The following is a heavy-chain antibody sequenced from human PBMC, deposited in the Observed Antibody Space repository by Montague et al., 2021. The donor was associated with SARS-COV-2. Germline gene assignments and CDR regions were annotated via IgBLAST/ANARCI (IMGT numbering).Heavy chain of an antibody. CDR1: GGSFSGYY. CDR2: INHSGST. Sequence: SETLSLTCAVYGGSFSGYYWSWIRQPPGKGLEWIGEINHSGSTKYNPSLKSRVSMSDDTSWNQFSLRLTSVTAADAAIYYCARRGSGRSDLAYWGQGTLVTVSS. J-gene: IGHJ4*02. D-gene: IGHD1-26*01. CDR3: ARRGSGRSDLAY. V-gene: IGHV4-34*01.